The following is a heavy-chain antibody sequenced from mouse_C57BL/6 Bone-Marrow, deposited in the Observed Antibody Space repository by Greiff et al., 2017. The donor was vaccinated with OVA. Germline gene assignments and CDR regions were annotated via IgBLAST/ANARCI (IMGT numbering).Heavy chain of an antibody. Sequence: EVQLQQSVAELVRPGASVKLSCTASGFNIKNTYMHWVKQRPEQGLEWIGRIDPANGNTKYAPKFQGKATITEDKSSNTAYLQLSSLTSEDTAIYYCAREIITTVVASRYYFDYWGQGTTLTVSS. V-gene: IGHV14-3*01. D-gene: IGHD1-1*01. CDR2: IDPANGNT. CDR3: AREIITTVVASRYYFDY. CDR1: GFNIKNTY. J-gene: IGHJ2*01.